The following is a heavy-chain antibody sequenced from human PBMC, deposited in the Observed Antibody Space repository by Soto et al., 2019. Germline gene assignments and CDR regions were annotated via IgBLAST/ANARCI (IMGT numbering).Heavy chain of an antibody. CDR1: GGTFSSYA. CDR2: IIPIFGTA. V-gene: IGHV1-69*01. CDR3: ARVEGRLAGPGYYYYGIDV. D-gene: IGHD3-10*01. J-gene: IGHJ6*02. Sequence: QVQLVQSGAEVKKPGSSVKVSCKASGGTFSSYAISWVRQAPGQGLEWMGGIIPIFGTANYAQKFQGRVTITADESTSTAYMELSSLRSEDTAVYYCARVEGRLAGPGYYYYGIDVWGQGTTVTVSS.